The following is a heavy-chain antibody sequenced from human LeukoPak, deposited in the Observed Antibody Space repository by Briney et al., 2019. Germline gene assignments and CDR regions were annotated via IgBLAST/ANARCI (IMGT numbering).Heavy chain of an antibody. V-gene: IGHV1-69*01. CDR2: IIPIFGTA. CDR1: GGTVSRYP. CDR3: ARDRPGRYCSTISCYSASPFDP. Sequence: SSVKVSCKASGGTVSRYPISWVRQAPGQGLEWMGGIIPIFGTANYAQKFQGRVTITADESTSTAYMELSSLRSEDTAVYYCARDRPGRYCSTISCYSASPFDPWGQGTLVTVSS. D-gene: IGHD2-2*02. J-gene: IGHJ5*02.